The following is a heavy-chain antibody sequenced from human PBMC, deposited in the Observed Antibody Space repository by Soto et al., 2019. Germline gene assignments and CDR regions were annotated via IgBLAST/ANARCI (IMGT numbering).Heavy chain of an antibody. J-gene: IGHJ6*02. CDR3: ARLYDSGSPGVGYYYYGMDV. D-gene: IGHD5-12*01. Sequence: QVQLVQSGAEVKKPGSSVKVSCKASGGTFSSYAISWVRQAPGQGLEWMGGIIPIFGTANYAQKFQGRVTLTADESTSTAYMELSSLRSEDTAVYYCARLYDSGSPGVGYYYYGMDVWGQGTTVTVSS. CDR1: GGTFSSYA. V-gene: IGHV1-69*01. CDR2: IIPIFGTA.